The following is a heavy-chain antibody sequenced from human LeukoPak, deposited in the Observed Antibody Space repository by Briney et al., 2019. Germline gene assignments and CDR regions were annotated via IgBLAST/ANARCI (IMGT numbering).Heavy chain of an antibody. D-gene: IGHD2/OR15-2a*01. CDR1: GFPFTDHY. CDR3: VREGEGPLSKDFDY. CDR2: IGPHSTFT. Sequence: EASVKVSCKSSGFPFTDHYIHWVRQAPGQGLEWMGYIGPHSTFTSSPQEFQGRVTMTRDTSMTTAYMELTRLTSDDTAVYYCVREGEGPLSKDFDYWGQGTLVTVSS. V-gene: IGHV1-2*02. J-gene: IGHJ4*02.